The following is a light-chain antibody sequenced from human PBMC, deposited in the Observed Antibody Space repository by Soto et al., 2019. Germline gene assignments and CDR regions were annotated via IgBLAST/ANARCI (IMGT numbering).Light chain of an antibody. Sequence: DIQLTQSPSFLSASVGDRVTITCRASQGISSYLAWYQQKPGKAPKLLIYAASTLQSGGPSRFSGSGSGTEFTLTISSLQPEDFATYYCQQLNSYPSWTFGQGTKVEIK. CDR3: QQLNSYPSWT. CDR2: AAS. J-gene: IGKJ1*01. CDR1: QGISSY. V-gene: IGKV1-9*01.